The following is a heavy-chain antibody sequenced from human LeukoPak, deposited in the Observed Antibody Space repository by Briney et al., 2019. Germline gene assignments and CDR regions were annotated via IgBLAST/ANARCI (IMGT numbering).Heavy chain of an antibody. CDR1: GFTFSSYG. CDR3: ARDGVGSSSEDYFDY. D-gene: IGHD6-6*01. J-gene: IGHJ4*02. V-gene: IGHV3-30*19. CDR2: ISYDGSNK. Sequence: GGSLRLSCAASGFTFSSYGMHWVRQAPGKGLEWVAVISYDGSNKYYADSVKGRFTISRDNSKNTLYLQMNSLRAEDTAVYYCARDGVGSSSEDYFDYWGQGTLVTVSS.